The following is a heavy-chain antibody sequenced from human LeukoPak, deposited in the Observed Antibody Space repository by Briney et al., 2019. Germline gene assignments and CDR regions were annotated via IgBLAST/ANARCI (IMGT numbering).Heavy chain of an antibody. CDR3: ARAGIVGATPNFDY. D-gene: IGHD1-26*01. J-gene: IGHJ4*02. V-gene: IGHV3-21*01. Sequence: GGSLRLSCAASGFTFSRHGMHWVRQAPGKGLEWVSSISSSSSYIYYADSVKGRFTISRDNAKNSLYLQMNSLRAEDTAVYYCARAGIVGATPNFDYWGQGTLVTVSS. CDR1: GFTFSRHG. CDR2: ISSSSSYI.